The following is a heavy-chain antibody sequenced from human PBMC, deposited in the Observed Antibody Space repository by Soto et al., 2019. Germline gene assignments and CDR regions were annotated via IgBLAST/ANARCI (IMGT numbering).Heavy chain of an antibody. D-gene: IGHD6-19*01. CDR1: GFTFSSYW. J-gene: IGHJ4*02. CDR2: IKGDGGGT. CDR3: AKDHSSGWYGTFDY. V-gene: IGHV3-23*01. Sequence: GGSLRLSCAASGFTFSSYWMSWVRQAPGKGLEWVADIKGDGGGTYYADSVKGRFTISRDNSKNSLYLQMNSLRAEDTAVYYCAKDHSSGWYGTFDYWGQGTLVTVSS.